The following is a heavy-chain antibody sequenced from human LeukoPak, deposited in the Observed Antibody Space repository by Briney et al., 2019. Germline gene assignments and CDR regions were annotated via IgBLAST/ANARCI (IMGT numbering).Heavy chain of an antibody. D-gene: IGHD3-16*01. CDR1: GFTFSTYW. J-gene: IGHJ4*02. CDR2: IKEDGSEK. CDR3: ARDLFGGQSDY. Sequence: PGGSLRLSCAASGFTFSTYWMTWVRQAPGKGPEWVANIKEDGSEKYYVDSVKGRFTISRDNAKNSLYLQMNSLRAEDTAVYYCARDLFGGQSDYWGQGTLVTVSS. V-gene: IGHV3-7*04.